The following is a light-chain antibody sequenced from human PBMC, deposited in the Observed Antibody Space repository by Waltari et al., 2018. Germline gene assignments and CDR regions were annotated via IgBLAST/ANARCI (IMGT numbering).Light chain of an antibody. CDR2: RAS. Sequence: EIVMTQSPATLSVSPGERATSSCRASQSLSDNLAWYQQKPGQAPRLRIFRASTRATDISARFSGSGSGTEFTLTISSLQSEDFAVYYCQQYDDWPLTFGPGTKVD. V-gene: IGKV3-15*01. CDR1: QSLSDN. CDR3: QQYDDWPLT. J-gene: IGKJ3*01.